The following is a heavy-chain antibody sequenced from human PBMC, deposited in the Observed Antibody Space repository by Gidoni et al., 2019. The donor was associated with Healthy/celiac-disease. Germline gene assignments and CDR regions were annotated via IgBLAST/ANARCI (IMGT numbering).Heavy chain of an antibody. Sequence: QVQLVESGGGVVQPGRSLRLSCAASGFTFSSYGMHWVRQAPGTGLEWVAVIWYDGSNKYYADSVKGGFTISRDNSKNTLYLQMNSLRAEHTAVYYCARARATYWYFDLWGRGTLVTVSS. CDR3: ARARATYWYFDL. V-gene: IGHV3-33*01. J-gene: IGHJ2*01. CDR1: GFTFSSYG. D-gene: IGHD5-12*01. CDR2: IWYDGSNK.